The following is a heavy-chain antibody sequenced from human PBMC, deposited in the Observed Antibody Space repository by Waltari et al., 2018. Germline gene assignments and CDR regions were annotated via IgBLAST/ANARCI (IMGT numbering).Heavy chain of an antibody. Sequence: EVQLLESGGGLVQPGGSLRLSCAASGFTFSSYAMSWVRQAPGKGLEWVSVIYSGGSTYYADSVKGRFTISRDNSKNTLYLQMNSLRAEDTAVYYCAKELRVIDYWGQGTLVTVSS. J-gene: IGHJ4*02. CDR3: AKELRVIDY. CDR2: IYSGGST. D-gene: IGHD2-15*01. V-gene: IGHV3-23*03. CDR1: GFTFSSYA.